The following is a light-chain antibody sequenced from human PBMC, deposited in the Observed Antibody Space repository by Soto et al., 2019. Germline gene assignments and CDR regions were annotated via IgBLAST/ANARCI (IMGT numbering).Light chain of an antibody. CDR1: QSISNY. CDR2: AAS. Sequence: DIQMTQSPSSLSAPVGDRVTITCRASQSISNYLNWHQQKPGKAPKLLIHAASSMQSGVPERFSGSGSETDFTLTISSLQPDDSATYYCHQSFSPLWTFGQGNNVEV. CDR3: HQSFSPLWT. V-gene: IGKV1-39*01. J-gene: IGKJ1*01.